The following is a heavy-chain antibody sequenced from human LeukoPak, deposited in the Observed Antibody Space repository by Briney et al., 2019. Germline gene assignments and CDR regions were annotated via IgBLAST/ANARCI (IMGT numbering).Heavy chain of an antibody. V-gene: IGHV1-18*01. CDR1: GHTFTSYG. D-gene: IGHD2-2*03. CDR2: ISAYNGNT. J-gene: IGHJ4*02. CDR3: ARDRGYCSSTSCHQSDY. Sequence: ASVKVSCKASGHTFTSYGISWVRQAPGQGLEWMGWISAYNGNTNYAQKLQGRVTMTTDTSTSTAYMELRGLRSDDTAVYYCARDRGYCSSTSCHQSDYWGQGTLVTVSS.